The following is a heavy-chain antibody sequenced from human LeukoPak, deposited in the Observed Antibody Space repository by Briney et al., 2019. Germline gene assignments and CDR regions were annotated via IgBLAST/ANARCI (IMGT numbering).Heavy chain of an antibody. Sequence: PGGSLRLSCAASRFTFSDHYMDWVRQAPGKGLEWVGRIRNKANSYTTEYAASVKGRFTISRDDSKNSLYLQMNSLKTEDTAVYYCVRAGHRTTPYYFDYWGQGTLVTVSS. J-gene: IGHJ4*02. CDR2: IRNKANSYTT. CDR1: RFTFSDHY. CDR3: VRAGHRTTPYYFDY. D-gene: IGHD1-7*01. V-gene: IGHV3-72*01.